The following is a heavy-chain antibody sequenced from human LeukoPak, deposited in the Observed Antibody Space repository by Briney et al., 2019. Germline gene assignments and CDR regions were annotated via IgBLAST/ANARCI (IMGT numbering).Heavy chain of an antibody. Sequence: ASVKVSCKASGYTFTSYGISWVRQAPGQGLEWMGWISAYNGNTNYAQKLQGRVTMTTDTSTSTAYMELRSLRSDDTAVYYCARDREGYYYDSSGPPDYWGQGTLVTVSS. CDR2: ISAYNGNT. CDR1: GYTFTSYG. J-gene: IGHJ4*02. V-gene: IGHV1-18*01. CDR3: ARDREGYYYDSSGPPDY. D-gene: IGHD3-22*01.